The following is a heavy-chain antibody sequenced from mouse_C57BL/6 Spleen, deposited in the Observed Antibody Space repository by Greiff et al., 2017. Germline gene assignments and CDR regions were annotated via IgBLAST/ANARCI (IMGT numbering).Heavy chain of an antibody. CDR2: IDPSDSYT. Sequence: QVQLQQPGAELVMPGASVKLSCKASGYTFTSYWMHWVKQRPGQGLEWIGEIDPSDSYTNYNQKFKGKSTLTVNKSSSTAYMQLSSLTSEDSAVYSCASSDLDYWGQGTTLTVSS. CDR3: ASSDLDY. CDR1: GYTFTSYW. J-gene: IGHJ2*01. V-gene: IGHV1-69*01.